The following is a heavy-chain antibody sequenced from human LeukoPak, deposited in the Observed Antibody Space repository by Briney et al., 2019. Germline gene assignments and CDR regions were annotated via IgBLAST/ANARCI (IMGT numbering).Heavy chain of an antibody. Sequence: SETLSLTCAVSGGSISSSNWWSWVRQPPGKGLEWIGEIYHSGSTYYNPSLKSRVTISVDTSKNQFSLKLISVTAADTAMYYCATPLRGSSFDYWGQGTLVTVSS. CDR1: GGSISSSNW. V-gene: IGHV4-4*02. D-gene: IGHD6-6*01. J-gene: IGHJ4*02. CDR2: IYHSGST. CDR3: ATPLRGSSFDY.